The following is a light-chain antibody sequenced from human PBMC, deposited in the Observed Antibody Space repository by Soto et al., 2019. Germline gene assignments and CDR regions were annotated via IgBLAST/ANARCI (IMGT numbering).Light chain of an antibody. CDR3: QQYDNSPMT. J-gene: IGKJ5*01. CDR1: QSISSSF. Sequence: DILLTQSPGILSLSPGERASLSCGASQSISSSFLAWYQQKPGQAPRLLIYGASSRATGIPDRFSGTGSETDFTLTISRLEPEDFAVYYCQQYDNSPMTFGQGTRLEIK. V-gene: IGKV3-20*01. CDR2: GAS.